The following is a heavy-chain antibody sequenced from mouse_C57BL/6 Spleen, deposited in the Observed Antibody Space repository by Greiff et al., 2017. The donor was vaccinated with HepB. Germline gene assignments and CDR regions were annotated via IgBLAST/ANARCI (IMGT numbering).Heavy chain of an antibody. D-gene: IGHD1-1*01. Sequence: QVQLQQPGAELVRPGASVTLSCKASGYTFTDYEMHWVKQTPVHGLEWIGAIDPETGGTAYNQKFKGKAILTADKSSSTAYMELRSLTSEDSAVYYCTRGRVITTVVDWYFDVWGTGTTVTVSS. CDR2: IDPETGGT. CDR1: GYTFTDYE. J-gene: IGHJ1*03. V-gene: IGHV1-15*01. CDR3: TRGRVITTVVDWYFDV.